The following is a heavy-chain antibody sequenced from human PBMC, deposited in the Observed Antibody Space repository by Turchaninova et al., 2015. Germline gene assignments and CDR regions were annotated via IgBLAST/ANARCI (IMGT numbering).Heavy chain of an antibody. V-gene: IGHV4-34*01. Sequence: QVQLQQWGQGLFKRSGTLSLTCPVCGGSFRDCFWSWIRPPPGKGREWIGEIHHSGNINYNPSLKSRITISIDTSKIQFSLKLSSVTAADTALYYCARGLLRDCSGGSCYKDDYWGQGSLVTVSS. D-gene: IGHD2-15*01. J-gene: IGHJ4*02. CDR1: GGSFRDCF. CDR2: IHHSGNI. CDR3: ARGLLRDCSGGSCYKDDY.